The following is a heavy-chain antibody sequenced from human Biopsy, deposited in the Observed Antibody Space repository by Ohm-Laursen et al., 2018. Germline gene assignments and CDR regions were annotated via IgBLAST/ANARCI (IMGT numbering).Heavy chain of an antibody. Sequence: TLSLTCNVSGDSISIYYWSWIRQPPGKGLEWIGNFYYSGSTSYNPSLKSRITMSLDRSKSQVSLRMNSVTAADTAVYYCARARIKTSGVLIPETYYFDSWGQGTLVTVSS. CDR2: FYYSGST. D-gene: IGHD3-3*01. J-gene: IGHJ4*02. CDR1: GDSISIYY. V-gene: IGHV4-59*01. CDR3: ARARIKTSGVLIPETYYFDS.